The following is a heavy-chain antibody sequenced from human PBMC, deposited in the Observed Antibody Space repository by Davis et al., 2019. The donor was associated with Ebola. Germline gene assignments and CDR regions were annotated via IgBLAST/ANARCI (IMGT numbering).Heavy chain of an antibody. CDR2: ISGSGGST. CDR3: AKDPRGAVAGTCYFDY. Sequence: PGGSLRLSCAASGFTFSSYAMSWVRQAPGKELEWVSAISGSGGSTYYADSVEGRFTISRDNSKNTLYLQMNSLRAEDTAVYYCAKDPRGAVAGTCYFDYWGQGTLVTVSS. J-gene: IGHJ4*02. V-gene: IGHV3-23*01. D-gene: IGHD6-19*01. CDR1: GFTFSSYA.